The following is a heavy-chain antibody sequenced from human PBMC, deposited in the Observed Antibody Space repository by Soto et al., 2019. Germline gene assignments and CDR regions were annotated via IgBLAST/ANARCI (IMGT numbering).Heavy chain of an antibody. CDR1: GGSISSSSYY. CDR2: IYYSGST. D-gene: IGHD2-2*01. J-gene: IGHJ4*02. Sequence: QLQLQESGPGLVKPSETLSLTCTVSGGSISSSSYYWGWIRQPPGKGLEWIGSIYYSGSTYYNPSLKSRVTISVDTSKNQFSLKLSSVTAADTAVYYCARRPLVPAAEEDYWGQGTLVTVSS. CDR3: ARRPLVPAAEEDY. V-gene: IGHV4-39*01.